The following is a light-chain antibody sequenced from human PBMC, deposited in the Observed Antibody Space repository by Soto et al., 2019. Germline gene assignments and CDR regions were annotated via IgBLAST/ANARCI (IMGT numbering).Light chain of an antibody. Sequence: IQITQSPSTLSGSVGARVTSTCRASQTTTTWVAWYQQKPGKAPKLLMEKASTLKSGVPSRFSGSVSVTEFTLAISRLQPHDFATYYCQKLLSYPITFGQVTRLEIK. V-gene: IGKV1-5*03. CDR1: QTTTTW. CDR3: QKLLSYPIT. J-gene: IGKJ5*01. CDR2: KAS.